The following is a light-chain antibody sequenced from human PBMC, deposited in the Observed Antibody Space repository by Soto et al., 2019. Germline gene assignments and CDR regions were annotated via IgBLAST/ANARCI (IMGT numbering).Light chain of an antibody. J-gene: IGKJ2*01. CDR1: QSIISNF. CDR2: DSS. Sequence: EIVLTQSPGTLSLSPGETASLSCWASQSIISNFLAWYQQRRGQPPRLLIYDSSRRASGIPARFTGSVSGTAFTLTISRVEPEDSAVYYCQQTFHSPRTFDQGTRLEI. CDR3: QQTFHSPRT. V-gene: IGKV3-20*01.